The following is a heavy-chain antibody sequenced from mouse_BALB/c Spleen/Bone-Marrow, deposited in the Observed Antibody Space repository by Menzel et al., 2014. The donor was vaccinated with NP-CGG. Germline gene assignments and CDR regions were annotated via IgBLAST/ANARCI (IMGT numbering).Heavy chain of an antibody. CDR1: GCSFTSYW. CDR2: VYPGNSDT. Sequence: EVQLQQSGTVLARPGASVKMSCKASGCSFTSYWMHWVKQRPGQGLEWIGAVYPGNSDTTCNQKFKGKAKLTAVTSASTAYMELSSLTNEDSAVYYCTFLVKEDFAYWGQGTLVTVSA. D-gene: IGHD2-10*02. V-gene: IGHV1-5*01. J-gene: IGHJ3*01. CDR3: TFLVKEDFAY.